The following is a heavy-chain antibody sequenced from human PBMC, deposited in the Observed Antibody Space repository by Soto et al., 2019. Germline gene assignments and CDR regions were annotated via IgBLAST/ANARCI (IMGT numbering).Heavy chain of an antibody. CDR2: LIPIFGTS. V-gene: IGHV1-69*01. CDR1: GGTFSSYS. CDR3: ARDGGRHSGGIAY. J-gene: IGHJ4*02. Sequence: QVQLVQSGAEVKKPGSSVKVSCKASGGTFSSYSINWVRQAPGPGLEWMGELIPIFGTSNDAQKFQGRVTITAAESTSTAYMELSSLRSEDTAVYYCARDGGRHSGGIAYWGQGTLVTVSS. D-gene: IGHD1-26*01.